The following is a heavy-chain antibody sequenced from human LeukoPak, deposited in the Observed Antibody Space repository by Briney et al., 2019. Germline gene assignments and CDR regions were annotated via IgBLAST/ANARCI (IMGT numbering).Heavy chain of an antibody. J-gene: IGHJ4*02. Sequence: SETLSLTCAVYGGSFSGYYWSWIRQPPGKGLEWIGEINHSGSTNYNPPLKSRVTISVDTSKNQFSLKLSSVTAADTAVYYCARSRFGELSNWSYYFDYWGQGTLVTVSS. V-gene: IGHV4-34*01. D-gene: IGHD3-16*02. CDR1: GGSFSGYY. CDR2: INHSGST. CDR3: ARSRFGELSNWSYYFDY.